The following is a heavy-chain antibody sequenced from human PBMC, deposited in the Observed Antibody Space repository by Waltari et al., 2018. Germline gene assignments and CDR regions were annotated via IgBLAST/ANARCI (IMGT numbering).Heavy chain of an antibody. D-gene: IGHD2-15*01. Sequence: QVQLVQSGSELKKPGASVKVSCKASGYTFTSYAMNWVRQAPGQGLEWMGWINTNTGNPTYAQGFTGRFVFSLDTSVSTAYLQISSLKADDTAVYYCARDLGEYTPLGYCSGGSCYSSDYWGQGTLVTVSS. CDR3: ARDLGEYTPLGYCSGGSCYSSDY. V-gene: IGHV7-4-1*02. CDR1: GYTFTSYA. J-gene: IGHJ4*02. CDR2: INTNTGNP.